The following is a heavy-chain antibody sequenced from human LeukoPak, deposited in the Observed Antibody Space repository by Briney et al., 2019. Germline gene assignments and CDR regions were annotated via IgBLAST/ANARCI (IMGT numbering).Heavy chain of an antibody. D-gene: IGHD3-10*01. CDR1: GYTFTGYY. CDR3: AISGGSGSYYAPFDY. Sequence: ASVKVSCKASGYTFTGYYMHWVRQAPGQGLEWMGWINPNSGGTNYAQKFQGWVTMTRDTSISTAYMELSRLRSDDTAVYYCAISGGSGSYYAPFDYWGQGTLVTVSS. J-gene: IGHJ4*02. V-gene: IGHV1-2*04. CDR2: INPNSGGT.